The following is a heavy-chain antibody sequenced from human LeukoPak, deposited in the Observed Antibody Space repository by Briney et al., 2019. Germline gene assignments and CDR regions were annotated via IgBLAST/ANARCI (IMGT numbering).Heavy chain of an antibody. Sequence: GSSVKVSCKASGGTFISYAISWVRQAPGQGLEWMGGIIPIFGIANYAQKFQGRVTITADESTSTAYMELSSLRSEDTAVYYCARGDFWSGYYGPYYYYYGMDVWGQGTTVTVSS. J-gene: IGHJ6*02. CDR2: IIPIFGIA. V-gene: IGHV1-69*01. CDR3: ARGDFWSGYYGPYYYYYGMDV. CDR1: GGTFISYA. D-gene: IGHD3-3*01.